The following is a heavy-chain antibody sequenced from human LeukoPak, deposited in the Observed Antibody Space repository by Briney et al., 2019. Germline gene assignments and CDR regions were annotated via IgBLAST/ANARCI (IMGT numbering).Heavy chain of an antibody. V-gene: IGHV1-46*01. J-gene: IGHJ5*02. CDR1: GYTFTSYY. Sequence: ASVKVSCKASGYTFTSYYMHWVRQAPGQGLEWMGIINPSGGSTSYAQKFQGRVTMTRDTSTSTVYMELSGLRSEDTAVYYCARLSSNTNRHVSWINWFDPWGQGTLVTVSS. D-gene: IGHD6-13*01. CDR2: INPSGGST. CDR3: ARLSSNTNRHVSWINWFDP.